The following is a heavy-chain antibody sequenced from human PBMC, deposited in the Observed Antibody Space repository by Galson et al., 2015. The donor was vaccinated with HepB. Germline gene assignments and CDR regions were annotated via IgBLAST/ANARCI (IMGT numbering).Heavy chain of an antibody. D-gene: IGHD1-26*01. CDR3: AKSGSFGRDAFDI. J-gene: IGHJ3*02. CDR1: GFTFSSYA. CDR2: ISGSGGST. Sequence: SLRLSCAASGFTFSSYAMSWVRQAPGKGLEWVSAISGSGGSTYYADSVKGRFTISRDNSKNTLYLQMNSLRAEDTAVYYCAKSGSFGRDAFDIWGQGTMVTVSS. V-gene: IGHV3-23*01.